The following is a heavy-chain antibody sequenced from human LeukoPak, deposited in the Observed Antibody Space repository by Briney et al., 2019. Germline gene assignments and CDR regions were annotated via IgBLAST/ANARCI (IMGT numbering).Heavy chain of an antibody. V-gene: IGHV3-30*02. D-gene: IGHD2-8*01. J-gene: IGHJ6*02. Sequence: GGSLRLSCAASGFTFSSSGMHWVRQAPGKGLEWVAFIRNDGSKKYYGDSVKGRFTISRDNSKNTLDLQMNSLRGEDTAEYYCAKGYAYSMDVRGQGTTVTVSS. CDR1: GFTFSSSG. CDR2: IRNDGSKK. CDR3: AKGYAYSMDV.